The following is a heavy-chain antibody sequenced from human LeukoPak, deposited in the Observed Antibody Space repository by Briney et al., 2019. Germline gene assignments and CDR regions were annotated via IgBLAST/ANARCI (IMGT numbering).Heavy chain of an antibody. D-gene: IGHD3-22*01. CDR1: GFTFSSYE. J-gene: IGHJ2*01. Sequence: GGSLRLSCAASGFTFSSYEMNRVRQAPGKGLEWVSYISSSGSTIYYADSVKGRFTISRDNAKNSLYLQMNSLRAEDTAVYYCARGSGYMIWYFDLWGRGTLVTVSS. V-gene: IGHV3-48*03. CDR3: ARGSGYMIWYFDL. CDR2: ISSSGSTI.